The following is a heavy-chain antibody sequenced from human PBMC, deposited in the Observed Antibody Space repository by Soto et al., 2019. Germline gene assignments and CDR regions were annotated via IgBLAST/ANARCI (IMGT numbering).Heavy chain of an antibody. J-gene: IGHJ4*02. CDR1: RGTTSSYT. CDR2: IVPMINKI. CDR3: ALRTGNWNPLAD. D-gene: IGHD1-1*01. V-gene: IGHV1-69*02. Sequence: QVQLVQSGAEVERPGSAVKVSCKTSRGTTSSYTIGWVRQAPGQGLEWMGNIVPMINKIDYAQKFQGRLTITADKSTRTVYMELSRLRSEDTAVYFCALRTGNWNPLADWGQGTLVTVSS.